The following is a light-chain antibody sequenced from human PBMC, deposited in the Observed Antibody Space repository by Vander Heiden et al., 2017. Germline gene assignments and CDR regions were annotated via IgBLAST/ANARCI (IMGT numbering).Light chain of an antibody. Sequence: QSVLTQPPSASGTPGQTVTISCSGSSSNIGTSTVTWYHQLPGTAPKLLIYSNNQRPSGVPDRFSGSKSGASASLAISGLQSEDEADYFCAAWDDSLNGPVFGGGTKLTVL. CDR1: SSNIGTST. V-gene: IGLV1-44*01. J-gene: IGLJ3*02. CDR3: AAWDDSLNGPV. CDR2: SNN.